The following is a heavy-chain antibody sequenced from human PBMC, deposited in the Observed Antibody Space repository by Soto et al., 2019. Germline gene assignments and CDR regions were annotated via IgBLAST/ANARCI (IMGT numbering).Heavy chain of an antibody. Sequence: GGSLRLSCAASGFIFRNYGMHWVRQAPGKGLEWVAVIWYDGSNKYYADSVKGRFTISRDNSKNTLYLQMNSLRAEDTAVYYSAKDGWGSGNPYFAFWGKGTLVPVSS. D-gene: IGHD3-10*01. J-gene: IGHJ4*02. CDR3: AKDGWGSGNPYFAF. V-gene: IGHV3-33*06. CDR1: GFIFRNYG. CDR2: IWYDGSNK.